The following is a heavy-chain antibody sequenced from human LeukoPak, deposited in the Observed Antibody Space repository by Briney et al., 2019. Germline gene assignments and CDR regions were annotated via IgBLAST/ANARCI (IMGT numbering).Heavy chain of an antibody. Sequence: GGSLRLSCAASGFTFNHYAMHWVRQAPGEGLEWVAVVSRDGTQQYYADSVKGRLTISRDNSQSTLYLHMNSLSTEDTALYYCARAVPAPGTPENAFDIWGQGTLVTVSS. CDR3: ARAVPAPGTPENAFDI. D-gene: IGHD6-13*01. CDR2: VSRDGTQQ. J-gene: IGHJ3*02. CDR1: GFTFNHYA. V-gene: IGHV3-30*04.